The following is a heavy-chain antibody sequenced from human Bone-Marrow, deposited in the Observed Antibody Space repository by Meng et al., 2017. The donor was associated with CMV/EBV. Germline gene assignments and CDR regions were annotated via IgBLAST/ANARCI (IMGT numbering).Heavy chain of an antibody. D-gene: IGHD3-3*01. CDR2: MNPNSGNT. CDR1: GYTFTSYD. V-gene: IGHV1-8*01. Sequence: ASVKVSCKASGYTFTSYDINWVRQATGQGLEWMGWMNPNSGNTGYAQKFQGRVTMTRNTSISTAYMELSSLRSEDTAVYYCARVPYDFWSGYYGLDWGQRTLVTVSS. J-gene: IGHJ4*02. CDR3: ARVPYDFWSGYYGLD.